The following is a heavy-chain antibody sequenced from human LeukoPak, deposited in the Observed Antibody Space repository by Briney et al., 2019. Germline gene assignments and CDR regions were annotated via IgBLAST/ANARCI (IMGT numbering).Heavy chain of an antibody. J-gene: IGHJ4*02. Sequence: GASVKVSCKASGYTFTGYYMNWVRQAPGQGLEWMGWINPNSGGTNYAQKFQGRVTMTRDTSINTAYMELSRLRSDDTAAYYCARSPNGIAVPGLPFDYWGQGTLVTVSS. D-gene: IGHD6-19*01. CDR2: INPNSGGT. V-gene: IGHV1-2*02. CDR1: GYTFTGYY. CDR3: ARSPNGIAVPGLPFDY.